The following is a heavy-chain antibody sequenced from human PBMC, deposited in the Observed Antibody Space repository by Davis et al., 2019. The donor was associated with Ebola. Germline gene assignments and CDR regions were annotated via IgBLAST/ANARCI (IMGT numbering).Heavy chain of an antibody. CDR1: GFTFSKYW. CDR3: ARQHDPSTPAPGF. V-gene: IGHV3-74*03. Sequence: HTGGSLRLSCAASGFTFSKYWMHWVRQTPGKGLMWVSRINSDGSSSTREYADSVKGRFTISRDNAKNTLYLQMNSLRAEDTAVYYCARQHDPSTPAPGFWGQGTLVTVSS. J-gene: IGHJ4*02. D-gene: IGHD5/OR15-5a*01. CDR2: INSDGSSS.